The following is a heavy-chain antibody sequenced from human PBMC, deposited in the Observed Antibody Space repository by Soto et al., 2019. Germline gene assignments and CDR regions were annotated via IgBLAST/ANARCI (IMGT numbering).Heavy chain of an antibody. Sequence: GGSLRLSCAASGFTFSNYGMHWVRQAPGKGLEWVAVISYDGSNQYYADSVKGRFTISRDNSKNTLYLQMNSLRAEDTAVYYCAKLGTSGSYSYYYYYGLDVWGQGSTVTVSS. V-gene: IGHV3-30*18. J-gene: IGHJ6*02. CDR1: GFTFSNYG. CDR2: ISYDGSNQ. CDR3: AKLGTSGSYSYYYYYGLDV. D-gene: IGHD1-26*01.